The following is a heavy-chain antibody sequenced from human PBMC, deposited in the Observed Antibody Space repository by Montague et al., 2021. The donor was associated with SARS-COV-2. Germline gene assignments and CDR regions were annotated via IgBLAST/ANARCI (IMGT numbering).Heavy chain of an antibody. CDR2: IYSGGDT. V-gene: IGHV3-53*01. CDR1: GFTVNSNY. D-gene: IGHD1-26*01. CDR3: ARGGVGATWAFDI. Sequence: SLRLSCAASGFTVNSNYMSWVRQAPGKGLEWVALIYSGGDTTYAXAMXDRFTISRDNSKNTLYLQMNSLRVEDTAVFYCARGGVGATWAFDIWGQGTMVTVSS. J-gene: IGHJ3*02.